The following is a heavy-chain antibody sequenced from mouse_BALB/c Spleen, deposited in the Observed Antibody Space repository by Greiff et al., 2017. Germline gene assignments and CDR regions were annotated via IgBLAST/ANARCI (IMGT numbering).Heavy chain of an antibody. D-gene: IGHD2-3*01. CDR1: GFTFSSYY. J-gene: IGHJ3*01. CDR3: ARHLIYDGYPPFAY. Sequence: EVQLVESGGGLVKLGGSLKLSCAASGFTFSSYYMSWVRQTPEKRLELVAAINSNGGSTYYPDTVKGRFTISRDNAKNTLYLQMSSLKSEDTALYYCARHLIYDGYPPFAYWGQGTLVTVSA. V-gene: IGHV5-6-2*01. CDR2: INSNGGST.